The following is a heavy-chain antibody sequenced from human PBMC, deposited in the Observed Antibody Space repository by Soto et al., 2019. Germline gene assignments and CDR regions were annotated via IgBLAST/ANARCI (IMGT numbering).Heavy chain of an antibody. J-gene: IGHJ3*02. V-gene: IGHV1-69*12. Sequence: QVQLVQSGAEVKKPGSSVKVSCKASGGTFSNYAISWVRQAPGQGLEWMGGIIPIFDTANYAQKFQGRVTITADESTSTAYMELSSLRSDDTAVYYCAGEYSSSSDAFDIWGQGTMVTVSS. CDR2: IIPIFDTA. D-gene: IGHD6-6*01. CDR3: AGEYSSSSDAFDI. CDR1: GGTFSNYA.